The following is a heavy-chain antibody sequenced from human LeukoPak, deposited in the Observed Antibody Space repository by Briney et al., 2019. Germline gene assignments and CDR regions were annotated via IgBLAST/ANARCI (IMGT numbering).Heavy chain of an antibody. V-gene: IGHV3-9*01. D-gene: IGHD4/OR15-4a*01. Sequence: GRSLRLSCAASGFTFDDYAMHWVRQAPGKGLEWVSGISWNSGSIGYADSVEGRFTISRDNAKNSLYLQMNSLRAEDTALYYCAKDIIPRWRTMAFDYWGQGTLVTVSS. CDR2: ISWNSGSI. CDR1: GFTFDDYA. CDR3: AKDIIPRWRTMAFDY. J-gene: IGHJ4*02.